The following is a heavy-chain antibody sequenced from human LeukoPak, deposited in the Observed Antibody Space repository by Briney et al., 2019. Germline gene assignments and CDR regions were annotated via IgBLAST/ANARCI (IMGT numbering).Heavy chain of an antibody. CDR3: ARVYGSGTYLFDY. V-gene: IGHV3-30*02. CDR1: GYTFSSYG. Sequence: GGSLRLSCAASGYTFSSYGMHWVRQAPGKGLEWVAYIWYDGSKKEYVDSVKGRFTISRDDSKNTLYLQMNSLRAEDTAVYYCARVYGSGTYLFDYWGQGTLVTVSS. CDR2: IWYDGSKK. D-gene: IGHD3-10*01. J-gene: IGHJ4*02.